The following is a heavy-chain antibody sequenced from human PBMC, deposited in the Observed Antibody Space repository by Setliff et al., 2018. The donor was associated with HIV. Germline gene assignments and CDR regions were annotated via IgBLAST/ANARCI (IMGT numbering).Heavy chain of an antibody. V-gene: IGHV4-31*03. CDR3: ARVPTNPDFYYYYMDV. CDR1: GGSISSGGYY. Sequence: PSETLSLTCTVSGGSISSGGYYWSWIRQHPGKGLEWIGYIYYSGSTYYNPSLKSRVTISVDTSKNQFSLKLSSVTAADTAVYYCARVPTNPDFYYYYMDVWGKGTTVTVSS. CDR2: IYYSGST. J-gene: IGHJ6*03.